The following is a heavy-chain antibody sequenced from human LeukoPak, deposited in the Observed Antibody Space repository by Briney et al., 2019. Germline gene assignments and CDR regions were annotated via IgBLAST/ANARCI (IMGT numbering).Heavy chain of an antibody. CDR1: GGTFSSYA. CDR2: IIPILGIA. CDR3: ARDPTAVAGTSGDY. J-gene: IGHJ4*02. V-gene: IGHV1-69*04. Sequence: AASVKVSCKASGGTFSSYAIRWVRQDPGQGLEWMGRIIPILGIANYAQKFQGRVTITADKSTSTAYMELSSLRSEDTAVYYCARDPTAVAGTSGDYWGQGTLVTVSS. D-gene: IGHD6-19*01.